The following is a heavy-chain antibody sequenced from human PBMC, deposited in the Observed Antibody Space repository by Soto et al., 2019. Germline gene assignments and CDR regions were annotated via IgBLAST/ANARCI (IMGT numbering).Heavy chain of an antibody. J-gene: IGHJ3*02. CDR3: AHTQTIFGVVIDAFDI. D-gene: IGHD3-3*01. CDR2: IYWDDDK. V-gene: IGHV2-5*02. CDR1: GFSLSTSGVG. Sequence: QITLKESGPTLVKPTQTLTLTCTFSGFSLSTSGVGVGWIRQPPGKALEWLALIYWDDDKRYSPSLKSRLTLTKDTSKNQVVLTMTNMDPVDTATYYCAHTQTIFGVVIDAFDIWGQGTMVTVSS.